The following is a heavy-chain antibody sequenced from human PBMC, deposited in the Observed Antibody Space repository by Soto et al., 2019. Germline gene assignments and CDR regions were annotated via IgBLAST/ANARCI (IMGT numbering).Heavy chain of an antibody. D-gene: IGHD3-10*01. V-gene: IGHV1-18*04. CDR2: ISAYNGNT. J-gene: IGHJ6*02. CDR3: ARVSGWQWFGPAYYYYGMDV. Sequence: GASVKVSCKASGYTFTSYGISWVRQAPGQGLEWMGWISAYNGNTNYAQKLQGRVTMTTDTSTSTAYMELRSLRSDDTAVYYCARVSGWQWFGPAYYYYGMDVWGQGTTVTVSS. CDR1: GYTFTSYG.